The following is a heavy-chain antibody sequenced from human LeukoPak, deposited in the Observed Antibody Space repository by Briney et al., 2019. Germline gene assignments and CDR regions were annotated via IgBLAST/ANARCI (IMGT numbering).Heavy chain of an antibody. Sequence: GGSLRLSCAASGFTFDDYGMSWVRQAPGKGLEWVSGINWNGGSTGYADSVKGRFTISRDNAKNSLYLQMNGLRAEDTALYYCARSSPCYYDSSGYYYYFDYWGQGTLVTVSS. V-gene: IGHV3-20*04. D-gene: IGHD3-22*01. CDR3: ARSSPCYYDSSGYYYYFDY. J-gene: IGHJ4*02. CDR1: GFTFDDYG. CDR2: INWNGGST.